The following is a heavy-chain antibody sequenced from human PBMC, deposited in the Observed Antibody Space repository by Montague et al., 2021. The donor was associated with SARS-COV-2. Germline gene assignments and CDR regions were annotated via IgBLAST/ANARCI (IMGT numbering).Heavy chain of an antibody. Sequence: SETLSLTCTVSGGSISSSSYYWGWIRQPPGKGLEWIGSIYYSGSTYYNPSLKSRVTISVDTSKNQFSLKLSSVTAADTAVYYCARYGSVDILTGYYHFDYWGQGTLVTVSS. CDR1: GGSISSSSYY. CDR3: ARYGSVDILTGYYHFDY. V-gene: IGHV4-39*07. J-gene: IGHJ4*02. CDR2: IYYSGST. D-gene: IGHD3-9*01.